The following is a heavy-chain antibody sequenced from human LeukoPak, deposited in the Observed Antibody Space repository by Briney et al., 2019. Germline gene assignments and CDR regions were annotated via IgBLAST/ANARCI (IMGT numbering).Heavy chain of an antibody. D-gene: IGHD3-10*01. CDR3: AKARTLWFGELLSPEYYFDY. V-gene: IGHV3-23*01. CDR1: GFTVSSNY. J-gene: IGHJ4*02. CDR2: ISGSGGST. Sequence: PGGSLRLSCAASGFTVSSNYMSWVRQAPGKGLEWVSAISGSGGSTYYADSVKGRFTISRDNSKNTLYLQMNSLRAEDTAVYYCAKARTLWFGELLSPEYYFDYWGQGTLVTVSS.